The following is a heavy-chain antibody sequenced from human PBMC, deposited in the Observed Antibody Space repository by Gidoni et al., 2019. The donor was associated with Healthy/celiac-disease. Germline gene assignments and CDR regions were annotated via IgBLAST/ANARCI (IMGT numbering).Heavy chain of an antibody. V-gene: IGHV3-21*01. CDR1: GFTFSSYS. J-gene: IGHJ4*02. CDR3: ARDGDTAMPLGRLSYFDY. CDR2: ISSSSSYI. Sequence: EVQLVESGGGLVKPGGSLRLSCAASGFTFSSYSMNWVRQAPGKGLEWVSSISSSSSYIYYADSVKGRFTISRDNSKNSLYLQMNSLRAEDTAVYYCARDGDTAMPLGRLSYFDYWGQGTLVTVSS. D-gene: IGHD5-18*01.